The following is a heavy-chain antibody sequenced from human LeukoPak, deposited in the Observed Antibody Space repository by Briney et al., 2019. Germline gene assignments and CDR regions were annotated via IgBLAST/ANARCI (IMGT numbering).Heavy chain of an antibody. CDR1: GFTFSTFW. D-gene: IGHD3-22*01. CDR3: ARVRGHYDSSGYYSP. CDR2: IKQDGSEK. J-gene: IGHJ5*02. Sequence: PGGSLRLSCAASGFTFSTFWMSWVRQAPGKGLEWVANIKQDGSEKYYVDSVKGRFTISRDNANDSLYLQMNSLKAEDTAVYYCARVRGHYDSSGYYSPWGQGTLVTVSS. V-gene: IGHV3-7*01.